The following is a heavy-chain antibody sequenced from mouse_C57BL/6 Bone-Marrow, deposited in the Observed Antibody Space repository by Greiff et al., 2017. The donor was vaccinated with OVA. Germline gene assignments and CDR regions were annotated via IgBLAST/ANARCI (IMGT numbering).Heavy chain of an antibody. Sequence: QVQLQQSGAELVKPGASVKLSCKASGYTFTSYWMHWVKQRPGQGLEWIGMIHPNSGSTNYNEKFKSKATLTVDKSSSTAYMQLSSLTSEDSAVYYCARSEANWGAYYFDVWGQGTTLTVSS. V-gene: IGHV1-64*01. CDR1: GYTFTSYW. CDR3: ARSEANWGAYYFDV. D-gene: IGHD4-1*01. CDR2: IHPNSGST. J-gene: IGHJ2*01.